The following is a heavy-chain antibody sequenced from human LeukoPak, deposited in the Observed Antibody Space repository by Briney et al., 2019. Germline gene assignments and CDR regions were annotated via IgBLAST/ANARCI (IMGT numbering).Heavy chain of an antibody. CDR1: GGSISSYY. J-gene: IGHJ3*02. Sequence: SETLSLTCTVSGGSISSYYWSWIRQPPGKGLEWIGYIYYSGSTNYNPSLKSRVTISVDTSKNQFSLKLSSVTAADTAVCYCARGPHYYDSSGSDAFDIWGQGTMVTVSS. D-gene: IGHD3-22*01. V-gene: IGHV4-59*12. CDR3: ARGPHYYDSSGSDAFDI. CDR2: IYYSGST.